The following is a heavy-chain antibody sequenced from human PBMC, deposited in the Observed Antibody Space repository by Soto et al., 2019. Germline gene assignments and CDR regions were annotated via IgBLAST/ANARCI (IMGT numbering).Heavy chain of an antibody. V-gene: IGHV1-18*01. Sequence: QVQLVQSGAEVKKPGASVKVSCKASGYTFTSYGISWVRQAPGQGLEWMGWISAYNGNTNYAQKLQGRVTMTTDTSTSTASRELKILRPDDTAVDYGASTTGIAAGTRDNSFGPWGQGTLVTVSS. CDR2: ISAYNGNT. D-gene: IGHD6-13*01. CDR3: ASTTGIAAGTRDNSFGP. J-gene: IGHJ5*02. CDR1: GYTFTSYG.